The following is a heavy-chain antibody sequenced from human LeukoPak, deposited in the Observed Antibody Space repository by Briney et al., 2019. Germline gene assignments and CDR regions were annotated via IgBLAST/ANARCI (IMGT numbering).Heavy chain of an antibody. CDR2: IYTGGST. CDR3: ASGSHYDLSPQLHY. D-gene: IGHD3-3*01. Sequence: GGSLRLSCAASGFTVSSNYMSWVRQAPGKGPEWVSAIYTGGSTYYAGSVKGRFTISRDNSENTVFLQMNSLRAEDPGVYYCASGSHYDLSPQLHYWGQGTLVTVSS. CDR1: GFTVSSNY. J-gene: IGHJ4*02. V-gene: IGHV3-66*01.